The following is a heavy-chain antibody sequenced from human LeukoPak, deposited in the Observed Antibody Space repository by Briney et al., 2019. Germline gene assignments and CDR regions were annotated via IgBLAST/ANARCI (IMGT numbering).Heavy chain of an antibody. CDR1: GYTFTSYY. D-gene: IGHD6-19*01. Sequence: GASVKVYCKASGYTFTSYYMHWVRQAPGQGLEWMGIINPRGGSTSYAQKFQGRVAMTRDTSTSTVYMELSSLRSEDTAVYYCARGVRQWLVAHWGQGTLVTVSS. CDR2: INPRGGST. J-gene: IGHJ4*02. V-gene: IGHV1-46*01. CDR3: ARGVRQWLVAH.